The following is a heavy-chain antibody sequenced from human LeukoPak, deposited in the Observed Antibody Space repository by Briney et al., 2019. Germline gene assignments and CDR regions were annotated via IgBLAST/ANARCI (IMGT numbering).Heavy chain of an antibody. V-gene: IGHV3-21*01. D-gene: IGHD2-2*01. J-gene: IGHJ4*02. CDR3: ARDLGLYCSSTSCYPG. Sequence: PGGSLRLSCAASGFTFSSYSMNWVRQAPGKGLEWVSSISSSSSYIYYADSVKGRFTISRDNAKNSLYLQMNSLRAEDTAVYYCARDLGLYCSSTSCYPGWGQGTLVTVS. CDR2: ISSSSSYI. CDR1: GFTFSSYS.